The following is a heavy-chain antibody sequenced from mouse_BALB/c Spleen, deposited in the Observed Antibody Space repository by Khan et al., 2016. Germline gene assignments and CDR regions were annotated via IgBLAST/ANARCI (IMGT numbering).Heavy chain of an antibody. CDR1: GFTFSDYY. CDR2: IRNGGGST. V-gene: IGHV5-12*02. D-gene: IGHD2-13*01. CDR3: ARHGDCVDY. J-gene: IGHJ2*01. Sequence: EVELVESGGGLVQPGGSLKLSCATSGFTFSDYYMYWVRQTPEKRLEWVAYIRNGGGSTYYPDTVKGRFTISRDNAKNTLYLHMSRLKSEDTAMYYCARHGDCVDYWGQGTTLTVSS.